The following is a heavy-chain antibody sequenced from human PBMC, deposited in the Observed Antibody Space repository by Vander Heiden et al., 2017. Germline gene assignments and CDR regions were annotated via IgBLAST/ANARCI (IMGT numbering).Heavy chain of an antibody. Sequence: EVQLVESGGGLVQPGMSLRLSCAASGSTFDDYAMHGVRQDPGKGLEWVSGISWNGGSIGYADSVKGRFTISRDNAKNSLYLQMNSLRAEDTALYYCAKDIRPGIAAAGTWWYFDLWGRGTLVTVSS. D-gene: IGHD6-13*01. CDR1: GSTFDDYA. V-gene: IGHV3-9*01. CDR3: AKDIRPGIAAAGTWWYFDL. J-gene: IGHJ2*01. CDR2: ISWNGGSI.